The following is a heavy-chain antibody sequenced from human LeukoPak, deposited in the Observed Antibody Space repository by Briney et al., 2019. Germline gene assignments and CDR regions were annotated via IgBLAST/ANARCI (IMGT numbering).Heavy chain of an antibody. CDR2: IYYSGNT. D-gene: IGHD3-22*01. CDR3: ARDQNKYDSSGYYYYQYGMDV. Sequence: SETLSLTCTVSGGSISSGVYYWTWIRQPPGKGLEWIGYIYYSGNTHYNPSLKSRVSISVDTAKNQFSLNLSSVTAADTAVYYCARDQNKYDSSGYYYYQYGMDVWGQGTTVTVSS. CDR1: GGSISSGVYY. V-gene: IGHV4-30-4*01. J-gene: IGHJ6*02.